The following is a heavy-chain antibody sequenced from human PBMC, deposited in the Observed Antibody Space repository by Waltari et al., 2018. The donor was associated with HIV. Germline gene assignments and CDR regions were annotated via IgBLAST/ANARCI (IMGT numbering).Heavy chain of an antibody. Sequence: QVQLEESGGGVVQSGRSLRLTCVASGFHFSTLGMHWVRQAPGKGLEWVAVISYDGHNKQYADSVKGRFTISRDNSNSTLFLQMSSLRPDDTAVYFCAKDLVTRAFFYFYGMHVWGQGTTVTVSS. J-gene: IGHJ6*02. CDR1: GFHFSTLG. V-gene: IGHV3-30*18. CDR2: ISYDGHNK. CDR3: AKDLVTRAFFYFYGMHV. D-gene: IGHD3-10*01.